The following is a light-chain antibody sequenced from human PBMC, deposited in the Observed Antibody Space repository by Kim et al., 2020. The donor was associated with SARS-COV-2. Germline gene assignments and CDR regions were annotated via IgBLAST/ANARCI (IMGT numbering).Light chain of an antibody. CDR1: QGISSW. V-gene: IGKV1-12*01. CDR2: GAS. J-gene: IGKJ1*01. Sequence: VSASVGDTVTITCRASQGISSWLAWYQQKPGKAPNLLISGASDLQTGVPSRFSGSGSGTDFTLTISSLQPEDFATYYCQQGTTFPWTFGPGTKVDIK. CDR3: QQGTTFPWT.